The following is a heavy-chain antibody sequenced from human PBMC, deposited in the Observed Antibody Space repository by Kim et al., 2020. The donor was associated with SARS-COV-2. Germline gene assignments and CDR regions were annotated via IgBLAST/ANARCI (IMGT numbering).Heavy chain of an antibody. CDR3: ARALIFGVVIVWFDP. V-gene: IGHV4-59*01. J-gene: IGHJ5*02. Sequence: SLKSRVTISVDKSKNQFSLKLSSVTAADTAVYYCARALIFGVVIVWFDPWGQGTLVTVSS. D-gene: IGHD3-3*01.